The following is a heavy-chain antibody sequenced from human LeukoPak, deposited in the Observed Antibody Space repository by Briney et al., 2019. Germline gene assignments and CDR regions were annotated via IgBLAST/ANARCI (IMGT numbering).Heavy chain of an antibody. CDR1: GFTCSSYW. D-gene: IGHD6-13*01. V-gene: IGHV3-7*01. CDR3: AAAGYY. Sequence: PGGYLRLSCAASGFTCSSYWMSWVRQAPGNGLEWVANIKQDGSEKFYVDSVKGRFTIARDNAKNSLYLQMNSLRAEDTAVYYCAAAGYYWGQGTLVTVSS. CDR2: IKQDGSEK. J-gene: IGHJ4*02.